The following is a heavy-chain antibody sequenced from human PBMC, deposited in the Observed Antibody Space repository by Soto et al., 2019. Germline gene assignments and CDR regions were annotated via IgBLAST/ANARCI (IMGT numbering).Heavy chain of an antibody. D-gene: IGHD2-2*01. CDR1: GYTFTSYG. CDR2: ISAYNGNT. CDR3: ARDPNPDIVVVPAARYFDY. Sequence: ASVKVSCKASGYTFTSYGISWVRQAPGQGLEWMGWISAYNGNTNYAQKLQGRVTMTADTSTSTAYMELRSLRSDDTAVYYCARDPNPDIVVVPAARYFDYWGQGTLVTVSS. J-gene: IGHJ4*02. V-gene: IGHV1-18*01.